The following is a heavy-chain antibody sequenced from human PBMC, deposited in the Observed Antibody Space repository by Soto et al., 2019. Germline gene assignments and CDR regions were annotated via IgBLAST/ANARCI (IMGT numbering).Heavy chain of an antibody. Sequence: GASVKVSCKASGYTFISYGISWVRQAPGHGLEWVGWISGYNGNTNYAEKVQGRATMTTDTSTSTAYMELRSLRSDDTAVYYCARVSHVKSDYEDYYYHFYMDVWGTGTTVTVSS. CDR1: GYTFISYG. CDR3: ARVSHVKSDYEDYYYHFYMDV. CDR2: ISGYNGNT. V-gene: IGHV1-18*01. J-gene: IGHJ6*03. D-gene: IGHD5-12*01.